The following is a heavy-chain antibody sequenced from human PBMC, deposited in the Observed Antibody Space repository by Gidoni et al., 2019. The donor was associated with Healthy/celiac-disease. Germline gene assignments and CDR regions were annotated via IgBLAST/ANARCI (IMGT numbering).Heavy chain of an antibody. CDR1: GFTFRSYG. V-gene: IGHV3-33*01. D-gene: IGHD1-7*01. CDR3: AREGWNSRMGLSLRAFDY. CDR2: IWYDGSNK. Sequence: QVQLVESGGGVVQPGRSLRLSCAASGFTFRSYGMHWVRQAPGNGLEWVAVIWYDGSNKYYADSVKGRFTISRDNSKNTLYLQMNSLRAEDTAVYYCAREGWNSRMGLSLRAFDYWGQGTLVTVSS. J-gene: IGHJ4*02.